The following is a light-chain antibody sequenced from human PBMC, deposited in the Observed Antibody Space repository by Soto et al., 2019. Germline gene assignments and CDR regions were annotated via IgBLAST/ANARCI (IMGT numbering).Light chain of an antibody. Sequence: DIQMTQSPTSLSASVGERVTITCRASQDIGNFVAWYQQKPGKAPKLLIYAASTLQSGVPSRFSGSGSGTDFTLTINSLQPEDVATYSCQKYSSVPVFGPGTKVEIK. V-gene: IGKV1-27*01. CDR2: AAS. CDR3: QKYSSVPV. J-gene: IGKJ3*01. CDR1: QDIGNF.